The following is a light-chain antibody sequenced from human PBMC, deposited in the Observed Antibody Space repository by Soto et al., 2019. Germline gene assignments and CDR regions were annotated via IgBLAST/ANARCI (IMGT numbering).Light chain of an antibody. Sequence: DIQMTQSPSSLSASVGDIVTITCRASQGIVNYLAWYQQKPGKVPKLLIYAASTLQSGVPSRFSGSGSGTDFTLTISSLQPEDVATYYCQKYSSASSLTFGGGTKVEIK. J-gene: IGKJ4*01. CDR3: QKYSSASSLT. CDR2: AAS. V-gene: IGKV1-27*01. CDR1: QGIVNY.